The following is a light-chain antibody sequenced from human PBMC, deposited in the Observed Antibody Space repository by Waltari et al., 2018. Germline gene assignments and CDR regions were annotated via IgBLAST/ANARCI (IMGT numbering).Light chain of an antibody. Sequence: QSALNQPAAVSGSPGPSITISCTGTSSNGGGYNFVAWYQHQPGKAPKLLIYDVNNRPSGVSDRFSGSKSGNTASLTISGLQAEDEADYYCSSYTSSTSVVFGGGTQLTVL. CDR3: SSYTSSTSVV. J-gene: IGLJ2*01. V-gene: IGLV2-14*03. CDR2: DVN. CDR1: SSNGGGYNF.